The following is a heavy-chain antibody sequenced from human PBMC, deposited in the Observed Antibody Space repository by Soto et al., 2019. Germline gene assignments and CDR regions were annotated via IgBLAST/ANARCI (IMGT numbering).Heavy chain of an antibody. D-gene: IGHD3-10*01. Sequence: PSETLSLTCTVSGGSISSYYWSWIRQPPGKGLEWIGYIYYSGSTNYNPSLKSRVTISVDTSKNQFSLKLSSVTAADTAVYYCAREGSFNYYGSGSYYKPTGTLDYWGQGTLVTVSS. V-gene: IGHV4-59*01. CDR1: GGSISSYY. CDR3: AREGSFNYYGSGSYYKPTGTLDY. J-gene: IGHJ4*02. CDR2: IYYSGST.